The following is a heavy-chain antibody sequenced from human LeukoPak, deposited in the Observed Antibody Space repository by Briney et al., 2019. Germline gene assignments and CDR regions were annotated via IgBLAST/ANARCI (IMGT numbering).Heavy chain of an antibody. CDR1: GFPFSSYW. CDR3: TRVGYIDEGIDY. J-gene: IGHJ4*02. Sequence: QPGVSLRLSCVASGFPFSSYWMTWVRQAPGKGLEWVANIKQDGSKKSYVDSVKGRFTISRDNAKNSLYLQMNSLRAEDTAIYYCTRVGYIDEGIDYWGQGTLVTVSS. V-gene: IGHV3-7*04. CDR2: IKQDGSKK. D-gene: IGHD5-24*01.